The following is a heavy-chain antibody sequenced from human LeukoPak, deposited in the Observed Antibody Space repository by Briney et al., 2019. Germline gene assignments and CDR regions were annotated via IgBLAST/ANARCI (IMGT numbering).Heavy chain of an antibody. CDR3: ARVWRLFMDV. CDR1: GGTFSSYT. D-gene: IGHD2-21*01. J-gene: IGHJ6*03. Sequence: SVKVSCKASGGTFSSYTITWVRQAPGQGLEWMGGIIPIFGTANYAQKFQGRVTITADKSTSTAYMELSSLRSEDTAVYYCARVWRLFMDVWGKGTTVTVSS. CDR2: IIPIFGTA. V-gene: IGHV1-69*06.